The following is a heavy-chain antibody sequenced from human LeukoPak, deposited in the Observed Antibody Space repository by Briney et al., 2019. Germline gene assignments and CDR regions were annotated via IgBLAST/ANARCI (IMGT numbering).Heavy chain of an antibody. J-gene: IGHJ3*02. CDR2: IRYDGSNK. V-gene: IGHV3-30*02. D-gene: IGHD4-23*01. Sequence: GGSLRLSCAASGFTFSSYAMHWVRQAPGKGLEWVAFIRYDGSNKYYADSVKGRFTISRDNSKNTLYLQMNSLRAEDTAVYYCAKDPNYGGNPEAFDIWGQGTMVTVSS. CDR3: AKDPNYGGNPEAFDI. CDR1: GFTFSSYA.